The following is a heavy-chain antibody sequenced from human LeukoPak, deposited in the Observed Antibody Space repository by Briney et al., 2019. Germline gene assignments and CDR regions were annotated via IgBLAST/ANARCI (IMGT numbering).Heavy chain of an antibody. CDR2: IRGSGGST. CDR1: GFSLSSYA. CDR3: AKEVYDSRDSFS. Sequence: PGGSLRHSCAAPGFSLSSYAMSWVRQGPGKGRESVSAIRGSGGSTYYADAVKGRFTLPRDNSKNTLYLQMQSLRAEDTAVYYCAKEVYDSRDSFSWGQGALVTVSS. V-gene: IGHV3-23*01. J-gene: IGHJ5*02. D-gene: IGHD3-22*01.